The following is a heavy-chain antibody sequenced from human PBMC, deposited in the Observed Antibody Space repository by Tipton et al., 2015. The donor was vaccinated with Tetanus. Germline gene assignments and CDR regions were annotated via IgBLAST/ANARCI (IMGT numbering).Heavy chain of an antibody. J-gene: IGHJ4*02. D-gene: IGHD2-15*01. CDR3: AREADCSGGSCFSGDFDN. CDR1: GFIFSSYG. V-gene: IGHV3-33*01. Sequence: SLRLSCAASGFIFSSYGIHWVRQAPGKGLEWVAVSWYDGTDQYYADSVKGRFTLSRDNSKNTLYLQMNSLRAEDTALYYCAREADCSGGSCFSGDFDNWGQGTQGTVSS. CDR2: SWYDGTDQ.